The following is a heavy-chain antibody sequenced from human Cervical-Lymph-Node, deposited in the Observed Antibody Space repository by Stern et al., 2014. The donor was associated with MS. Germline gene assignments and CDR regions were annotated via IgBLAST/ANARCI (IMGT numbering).Heavy chain of an antibody. D-gene: IGHD6-13*01. Sequence: QVQLQESGPGLVKPSETLSLTCTVSSYSISSGYYWGWIRQPPGKGLEWIGTIYHSGSTYYNPSLKSRVTISVETSQNQFSLKLISVTAADTAMYYCAREEQQLVHGNWFDPWGQGTLVTVSS. CDR1: SYSISSGYY. J-gene: IGHJ5*02. V-gene: IGHV4-38-2*02. CDR3: AREEQQLVHGNWFDP. CDR2: IYHSGST.